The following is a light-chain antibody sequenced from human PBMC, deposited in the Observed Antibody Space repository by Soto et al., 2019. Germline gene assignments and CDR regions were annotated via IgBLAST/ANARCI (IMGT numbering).Light chain of an antibody. CDR3: ATWDSGLSAGV. CDR1: SSNIRNNY. V-gene: IGLV1-51*01. Sequence: QSVLTQPPSVSAAPGQKVTISCSGSSSNIRNNYVSWYQQLPGTAPKLLIYDNDSRPSGIPDRFSGSKSGTSATLGITGLQTGDEADYYWATWDSGLSAGVFGTGTKLTVL. J-gene: IGLJ1*01. CDR2: DND.